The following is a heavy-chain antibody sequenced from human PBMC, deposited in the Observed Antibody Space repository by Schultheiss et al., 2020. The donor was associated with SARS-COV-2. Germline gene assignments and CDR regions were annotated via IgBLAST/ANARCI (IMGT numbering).Heavy chain of an antibody. J-gene: IGHJ6*02. CDR2: IAYDGTNK. V-gene: IGHV3-30-3*01. CDR3: AKDRNIEGVAEGLMDV. D-gene: IGHD1-26*01. CDR1: GFTFSSYA. Sequence: GGSLRLSCAASGFTFSSYAMHWVRQAPGKGLEWVAVIAYDGTNKYYADSVKGRFTISRDNSKNTLYLQMNSLRAEDTAVYYCAKDRNIEGVAEGLMDVWGQGTTVTVSS.